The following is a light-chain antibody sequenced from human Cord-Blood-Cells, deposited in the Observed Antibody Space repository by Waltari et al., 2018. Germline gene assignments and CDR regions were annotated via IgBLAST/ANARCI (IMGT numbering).Light chain of an antibody. CDR2: GAS. CDR1: QSVSSN. V-gene: IGKV3-15*01. CDR3: QQYNNWPPYS. Sequence: EIVMTQSPATLSVSPGERATLSCSASQSVSSNLAWYQQKPGQAPRRLIYGASARAAGIPARVSGSGSGTEVTLTISSLQSEDFAVVYCQQYNNWPPYSFGQGTKLEI. J-gene: IGKJ2*03.